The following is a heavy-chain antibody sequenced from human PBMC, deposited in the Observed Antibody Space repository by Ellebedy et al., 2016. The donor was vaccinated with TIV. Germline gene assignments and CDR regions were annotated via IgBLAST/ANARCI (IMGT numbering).Heavy chain of an antibody. V-gene: IGHV4-4*02. Sequence: MPSETLSLTCAVSGGSISSSNWWSWVRQPPRKGLEWIGEIYHSGSTNYNPSLKSRVTISVDKSKNQFSLKLSSVTAADTAVYYCARSIAVAGKAGDYWGQGTLVTVSS. J-gene: IGHJ4*02. CDR1: GGSISSSNW. CDR3: ARSIAVAGKAGDY. D-gene: IGHD6-19*01. CDR2: IYHSGST.